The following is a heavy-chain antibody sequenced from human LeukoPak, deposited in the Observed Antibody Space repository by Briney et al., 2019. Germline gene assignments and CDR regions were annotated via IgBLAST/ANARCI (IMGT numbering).Heavy chain of an antibody. CDR1: GYSFTSYW. CDR2: IYPGDSDT. D-gene: IGHD3-10*01. CDR3: ARRGGSGSYLISWFDP. J-gene: IGHJ5*02. Sequence: GESLKISCKGSGYSFTSYWICWVRQMPGKGLESMGSIYPGDSDTRYSPSFQGQVTISADKSISTAYLQWSSLKASDTAMYYCARRGGSGSYLISWFDPWGQGTLVTVSS. V-gene: IGHV5-51*01.